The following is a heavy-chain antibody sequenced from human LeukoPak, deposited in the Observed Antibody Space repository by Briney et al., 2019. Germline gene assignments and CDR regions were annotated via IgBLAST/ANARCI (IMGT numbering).Heavy chain of an antibody. D-gene: IGHD2/OR15-2a*01. CDR1: GGSISSVGHP. J-gene: IGHJ5*02. CDR3: ARESNINNWFDP. Sequence: SETLSLTCIVSGGSISSVGHPWSWIRQSPGKGLEWIGYIYDSGSTFYNPSLKSRVTMSIDRSNNQFSLKLSSVTAADTAVYYCARESNINNWFDPWGQGTLVTVSS. CDR2: IYDSGST. V-gene: IGHV4-30-2*06.